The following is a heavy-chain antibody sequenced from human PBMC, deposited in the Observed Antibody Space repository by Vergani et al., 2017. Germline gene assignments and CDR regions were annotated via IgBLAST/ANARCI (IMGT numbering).Heavy chain of an antibody. V-gene: IGHV3-7*01. CDR2: ISPDGSAT. J-gene: IGHJ6*03. CDR1: GFSLSRFW. CDR3: ARVYYDFXSGSKSYYYYYMDV. Sequence: EVQLVESGGGLVQPGGSLRLSCAASGFSLSRFWMSWVRQAPEKGLEWVAHISPDGSATSYVDSVKGRFTISRDNTKNTLYLQMNSLRAEDTAVYYCARVYYDFXSGSKSYYYYYMDVWGKGTTVTVSS. D-gene: IGHD3-3*01.